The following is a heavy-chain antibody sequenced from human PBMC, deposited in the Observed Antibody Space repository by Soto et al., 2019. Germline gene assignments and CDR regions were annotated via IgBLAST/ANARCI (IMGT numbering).Heavy chain of an antibody. V-gene: IGHV3-33*01. CDR3: ARDKQYSPHWYFDL. CDR2: IWYDGSNK. CDR1: GFTFSSYG. J-gene: IGHJ2*01. D-gene: IGHD4-4*01. Sequence: QVQLVESGGGVVQPGRSLRLSCAASGFTFSSYGMHWVRQAPGKGLVWVAVIWYDGSNKYYADSVKGRFTISRDNSKNPLYLQMNSLRAEDTAVYYCARDKQYSPHWYFDLWGRGTLVTVSS.